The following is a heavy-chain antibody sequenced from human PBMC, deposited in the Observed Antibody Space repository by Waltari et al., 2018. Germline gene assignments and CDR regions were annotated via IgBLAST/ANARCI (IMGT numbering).Heavy chain of an antibody. V-gene: IGHV3-30-3*01. CDR1: GFTFSSYA. Sequence: QVQLVESGGGVVQPGRSLRLSCAASGFTFSSYAMHWVRQAPGKGLEWVAVISYDGSNKYYADSVKGRFTISRDNSKNTLYLQRNSLRAEDTAVYYCARGGVEYSSGGGSDYWGQGTLVTVSS. CDR3: ARGGVEYSSGGGSDY. CDR2: ISYDGSNK. J-gene: IGHJ4*02. D-gene: IGHD6-25*01.